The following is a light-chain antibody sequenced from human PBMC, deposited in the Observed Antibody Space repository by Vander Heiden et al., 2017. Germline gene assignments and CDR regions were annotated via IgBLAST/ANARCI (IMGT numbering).Light chain of an antibody. Sequence: QLTQSPSTLSASVGDRVTMVCRASQSSSSWLAWYQQKPGKAPTLLTYKASSLEGGVPSRYSGSGSETECTLTSSSMQPDDFATDHCQQYKSDAWTCGQGTKVEIK. J-gene: IGKJ1*01. CDR1: QSSSSW. V-gene: IGKV1-5*03. CDR3: QQYKSDAWT. CDR2: KAS.